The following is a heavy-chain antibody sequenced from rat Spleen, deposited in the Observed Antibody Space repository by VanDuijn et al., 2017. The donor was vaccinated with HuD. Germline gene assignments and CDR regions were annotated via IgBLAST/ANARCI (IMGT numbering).Heavy chain of an antibody. Sequence: EVQLVESGGGLVQPGRSLKLSCAASGFTFSDYGMAWVRQAPKKGLEWVASISYEGSGTYYGDSVKGRCTISRDNAKSTLYLQMNSLRSEDTATYYCARREGGLFDYWGQGVMVTVSS. V-gene: IGHV5-22*01. CDR1: GFTFSDYG. CDR2: ISYEGSGT. J-gene: IGHJ2*01. D-gene: IGHD1-11*01. CDR3: ARREGGLFDY.